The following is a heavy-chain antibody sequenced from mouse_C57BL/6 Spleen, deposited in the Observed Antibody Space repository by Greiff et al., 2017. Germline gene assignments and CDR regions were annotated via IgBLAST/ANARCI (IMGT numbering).Heavy chain of an antibody. CDR1: GFTFSDYG. Sequence: EVHVLESGAGLVKPGGSLKLSCAASGFTFSDYGMHWVRQAPEQGLEWVAYISRGSSTNYYADTVKGRFTIARDTAKNTLFLQMTSLMSEDAAMYYCARPDYYGRSWYFDVWGTGTTVPVSS. J-gene: IGHJ1*03. V-gene: IGHV5-17*01. CDR2: ISRGSSTN. CDR3: ARPDYYGRSWYFDV. D-gene: IGHD1-1*01.